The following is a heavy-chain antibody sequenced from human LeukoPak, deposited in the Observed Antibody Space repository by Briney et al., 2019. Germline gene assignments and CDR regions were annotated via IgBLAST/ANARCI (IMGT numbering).Heavy chain of an antibody. CDR1: GYTFTSYG. V-gene: IGHV1-18*01. D-gene: IGHD6-13*01. CDR2: ISAYNGNT. Sequence: ASVKVSCKASGYTFTSYGISWVRQAPGQGLEWMGWISAYNGNTNYAQKLQGRVTMTTDTSTSTAYMELRSLRSDDTAVYYCARSSSSWYPAYYYYGMDVWGQGTTVTVSS. J-gene: IGHJ6*02. CDR3: ARSSSSWYPAYYYYGMDV.